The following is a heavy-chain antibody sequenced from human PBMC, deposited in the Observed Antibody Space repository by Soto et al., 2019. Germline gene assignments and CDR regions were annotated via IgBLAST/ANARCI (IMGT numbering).Heavy chain of an antibody. Sequence: QVQLVQSGAEVKKPGSSVKVSCKASGGTLSSYAISGVRQAPGQGLKWMGGIIPIFGTANYAQKFQGRVTITADESTSTAYMELSSLRSEDTAVYYCARGFGIVGASGFDYWGQGTLVTVSS. J-gene: IGHJ4*02. CDR3: ARGFGIVGASGFDY. CDR2: IIPIFGTA. D-gene: IGHD1-26*01. V-gene: IGHV1-69*12. CDR1: GGTLSSYA.